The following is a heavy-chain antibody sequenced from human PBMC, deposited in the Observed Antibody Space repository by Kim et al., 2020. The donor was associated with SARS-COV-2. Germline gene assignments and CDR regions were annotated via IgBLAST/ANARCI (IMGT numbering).Heavy chain of an antibody. Sequence: GFSTYYADSVKGRFTISRENSQNTLYLQRNSLRAEDTAIYYCAKYHAFDIWGQGTMVTVSS. CDR3: AKYHAFDI. J-gene: IGHJ3*02. V-gene: IGHV3-23*01. CDR2: GFST.